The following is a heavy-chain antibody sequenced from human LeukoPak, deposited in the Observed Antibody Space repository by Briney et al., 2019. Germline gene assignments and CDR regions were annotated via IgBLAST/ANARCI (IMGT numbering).Heavy chain of an antibody. D-gene: IGHD1-7*01. CDR3: ARVPPPPGTAADYYYYMDV. J-gene: IGHJ6*03. V-gene: IGHV1-69*01. CDR1: GGTFSSYA. CDR2: IIPIFGTA. Sequence: SVKVSCKASGGTFSSYAISWVRQAPGQGLEWMGGIIPIFGTANYAQKFQGRVTITADESTSTAYMELSSLRSEDTAVYYCARVPPPPGTAADYYYYMDVWGKGTTVTASS.